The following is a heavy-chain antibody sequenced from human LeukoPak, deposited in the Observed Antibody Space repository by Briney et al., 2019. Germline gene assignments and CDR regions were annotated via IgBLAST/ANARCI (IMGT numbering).Heavy chain of an antibody. CDR3: ARCYGSGSPPRQYFDY. D-gene: IGHD3-10*01. CDR2: IIPILGIA. CDR1: GGTFSSYA. Sequence: ASVKVSCKASGGTFSSYAISWMRQAPGQGLEWMGRIIPILGIANYAQKFQGRVTITADKSTSTAYMELSSLRSEDTAVYYCARCYGSGSPPRQYFDYWGQGTLVTVSS. V-gene: IGHV1-69*04. J-gene: IGHJ4*02.